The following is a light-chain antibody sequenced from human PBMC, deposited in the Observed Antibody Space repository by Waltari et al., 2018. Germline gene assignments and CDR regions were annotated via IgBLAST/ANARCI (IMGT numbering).Light chain of an antibody. J-gene: IGLJ2*01. CDR2: LRSDGSH. CDR1: SGHSNFA. V-gene: IGLV4-69*01. CDR3: QTWGTGIQV. Sequence: QLVLTQSPSASASLGASVKLTCTLSSGHSNFAIAWHPQQPEKGPRYLMKLRSDGSHSKGDGIPARFSGSSSGAERYLTISSLQSEDEADYYCQTWGTGIQVFGGGTKLTVL.